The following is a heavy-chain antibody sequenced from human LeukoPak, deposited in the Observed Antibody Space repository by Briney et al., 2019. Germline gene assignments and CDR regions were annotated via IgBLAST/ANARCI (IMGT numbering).Heavy chain of an antibody. CDR3: AKDLRVAALDI. CDR2: ISGSGGST. CDR1: GFTFSTYV. D-gene: IGHD6-19*01. J-gene: IGHJ3*02. Sequence: GGSLRLSCAASGFTFSTYVMSWVRQAPGKGLEWVSAISGSGGSTYYADSVKGWFTISRDNSKNTLYLQMNSLRAEDTAVYYCAKDLRVAALDIWGQGTMVIVSS. V-gene: IGHV3-23*01.